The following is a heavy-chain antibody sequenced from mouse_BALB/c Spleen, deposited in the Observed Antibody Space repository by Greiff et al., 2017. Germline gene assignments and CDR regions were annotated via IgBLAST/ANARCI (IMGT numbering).Heavy chain of an antibody. CDR3: ARHYYGSSYYAMDY. CDR2: ISSGGGST. CDR1: GFAFSSYD. Sequence: EVHLVESGGGLVKPGGSLKLSCAASGFAFSSYDMSWVRQTPEKRLEWVAYISSGGGSTYYPDTVKGRFTISRDNAKNTLYLQMSSLKSEDTAMYYCARHYYGSSYYAMDYWGQGTSVTVSS. D-gene: IGHD1-1*01. V-gene: IGHV5-12-1*01. J-gene: IGHJ4*01.